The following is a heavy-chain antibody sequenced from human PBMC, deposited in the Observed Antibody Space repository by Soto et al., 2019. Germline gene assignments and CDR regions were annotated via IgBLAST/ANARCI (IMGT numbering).Heavy chain of an antibody. V-gene: IGHV1-69*13. CDR3: ARSTMVRGVISFYFDY. J-gene: IGHJ4*02. CDR2: IIPIFGTA. D-gene: IGHD3-10*01. Sequence: GASVKVSCKASGGTFSSYAISWVRQAPGQGLEWMGGIIPIFGTANYAQKFQGRVTITADESTSTAYMELSSLRSEDTAVYYCARSTMVRGVISFYFDYWGQGTLVTVSS. CDR1: GGTFSSYA.